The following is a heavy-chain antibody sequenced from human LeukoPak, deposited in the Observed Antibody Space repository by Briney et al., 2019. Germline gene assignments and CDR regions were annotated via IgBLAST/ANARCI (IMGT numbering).Heavy chain of an antibody. Sequence: ASVKIFCKASGGTFSSYAISWVRQAPGQGLEWMGGIIPIFGTANYAQKFQGRVTITADESTSTAYMELSSLRSEDTAVYYCARRATHDAFDIWGQGTMVTVSS. J-gene: IGHJ3*02. CDR1: GGTFSSYA. CDR2: IIPIFGTA. D-gene: IGHD1-26*01. V-gene: IGHV1-69*13. CDR3: ARRATHDAFDI.